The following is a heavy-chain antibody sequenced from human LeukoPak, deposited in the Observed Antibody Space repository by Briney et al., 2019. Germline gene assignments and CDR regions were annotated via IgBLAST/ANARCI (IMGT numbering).Heavy chain of an antibody. CDR1: EFTFSSYA. Sequence: PGGSLRLSCAASEFTFSSYAMSWVRQAPGKGLEWVSAISGSGGSTYYADSVKGRFTISRDNSKNTLYLQMNSLRAEDTAVYYCAKVAYGSGSKNYYFDYWGQGTLVTVSS. V-gene: IGHV3-23*01. J-gene: IGHJ4*02. CDR2: ISGSGGST. CDR3: AKVAYGSGSKNYYFDY. D-gene: IGHD3-10*01.